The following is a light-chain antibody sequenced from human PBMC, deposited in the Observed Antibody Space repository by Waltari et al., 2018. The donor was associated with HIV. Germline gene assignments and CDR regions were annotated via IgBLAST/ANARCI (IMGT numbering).Light chain of an antibody. CDR2: DVS. CDR3: CSYAGSNTYL. CDR1: RRAVGSYNY. Sequence: QSALTQPASVSGFPGQSITISCTGNRRAVGSYNYVSWYQQHPGKAPKLLIYDVSKRPSGVSNRFSGSQSGNTASLTISGLQAEDEADYYCCSYAGSNTYLFGTGTEVTVL. J-gene: IGLJ1*01. V-gene: IGLV2-23*02.